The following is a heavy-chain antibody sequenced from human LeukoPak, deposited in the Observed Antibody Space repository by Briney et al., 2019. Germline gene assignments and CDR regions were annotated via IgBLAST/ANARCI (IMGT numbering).Heavy chain of an antibody. CDR2: IIPIFGTA. CDR3: ARAINGVIILYYFYYMDV. V-gene: IGHV1-69*13. CDR1: GGTFSSYA. J-gene: IGHJ6*03. D-gene: IGHD3-10*01. Sequence: ASVKVSCKASGGTFSSYAINWVRQAPGQGLEWMGGIIPIFGTANYVQKFQGRVTITADESTSTAYMELSSLRSEDTAVYYCARAINGVIILYYFYYMDVWGKGTTVTVSS.